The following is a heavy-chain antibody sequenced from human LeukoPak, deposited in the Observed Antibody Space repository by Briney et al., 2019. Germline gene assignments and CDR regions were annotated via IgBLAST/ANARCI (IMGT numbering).Heavy chain of an antibody. Sequence: ASVKVSCKASGYTFTNYVISWVRQAPGQGLEWMGWISAYNGNTDYPQNLQGRVTMTTDTSTSTAYMDLRSLRSDDTAVYYCARSPTTMVPYFGYWGQGTLVTVSS. D-gene: IGHD5-18*01. CDR1: GYTFTNYV. J-gene: IGHJ4*02. CDR3: ARSPTTMVPYFGY. V-gene: IGHV1-18*01. CDR2: ISAYNGNT.